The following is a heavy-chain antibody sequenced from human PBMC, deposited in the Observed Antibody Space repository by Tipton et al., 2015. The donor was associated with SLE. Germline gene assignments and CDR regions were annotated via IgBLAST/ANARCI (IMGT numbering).Heavy chain of an antibody. J-gene: IGHJ4*02. CDR3: ARHATEVTGGDD. D-gene: IGHD2-8*02. Sequence: QSGAEVTEPGESLKISCRGSGYRFTSHWIAWVRQLPGQGLAWLGIIYPGDSDTRSSPSFQGQVTISVDKSINTAYLQWSSLHASDTAMYYCARHATEVTGGDDWGQGTLGTVSS. CDR2: IYPGDSDT. CDR1: GYRFTSHW. V-gene: IGHV5-51*01.